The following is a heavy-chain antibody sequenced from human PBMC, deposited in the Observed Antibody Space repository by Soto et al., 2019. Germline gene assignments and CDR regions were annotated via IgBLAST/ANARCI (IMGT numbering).Heavy chain of an antibody. CDR3: ARFSSSYDMDV. CDR1: GTSIRRYY. D-gene: IGHD6-19*01. CDR2: IYYSGST. J-gene: IGHJ6*02. V-gene: IGHV4-59*01. Sequence: SETLPLTCTVSGTSIRRYYWSWIRQPPGKGPEWIGYIYYSGSTDYNPSLKSRVTISLDTSKNQFSLKLSSVTAADTAIYYCARFSSSYDMDVWGQGTKVT.